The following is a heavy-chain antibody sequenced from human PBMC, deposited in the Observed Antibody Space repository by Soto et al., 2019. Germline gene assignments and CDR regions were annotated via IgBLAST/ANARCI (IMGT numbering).Heavy chain of an antibody. CDR3: AKQMSPGGRDY. CDR2: IGGSGVTT. V-gene: IGHV3-23*01. J-gene: IGHJ4*02. Sequence: EVQLLESGGGLVQPGGSLRLSCAASGFTFSNSPMNWVRQAPGKGLEWVSGIGGSGVTTYYADSVKGRFTISRDNSKNTLYLQMNSRRAEDTAIYPCAKQMSPGGRDYWGGGPLVTV. D-gene: IGHD3-16*01. CDR1: GFTFSNSP.